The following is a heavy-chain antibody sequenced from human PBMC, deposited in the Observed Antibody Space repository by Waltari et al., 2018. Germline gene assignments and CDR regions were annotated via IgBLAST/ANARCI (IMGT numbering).Heavy chain of an antibody. D-gene: IGHD2-21*01. CDR3: ARRGYCGIDCYSNYFDF. J-gene: IGHJ4*02. V-gene: IGHV4-34*01. CDR1: GGSFNFYY. CDR2: ITHSGST. Sequence: QVLLQQWGAGLLKPSETLSLTCAGYGGSFNFYYWSWIRQPPGEGLDWIGEITHSGSTNYNPSLKSRVSISVDTPNNQFSLKLTSVTAADTAAYYCARRGYCGIDCYSNYFDFWGQGTLVTVSS.